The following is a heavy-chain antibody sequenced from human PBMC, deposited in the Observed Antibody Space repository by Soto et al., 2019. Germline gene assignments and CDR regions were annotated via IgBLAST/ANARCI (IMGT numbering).Heavy chain of an antibody. Sequence: SGPTLVTPTHTLTLTCTFSGLSRSTSGMCVSWIRQPPGKALEWLARIDSDDDKYYSTSLKTRLTISKDTSKNQVVLTMTNMDPVDTATYYCARISKNCSGGLDVWGKGTTVTVSS. J-gene: IGHJ6*04. D-gene: IGHD2-15*01. CDR3: ARISKNCSGGLDV. CDR1: GLSRSTSGMC. CDR2: IDSDDDK. V-gene: IGHV2-70*11.